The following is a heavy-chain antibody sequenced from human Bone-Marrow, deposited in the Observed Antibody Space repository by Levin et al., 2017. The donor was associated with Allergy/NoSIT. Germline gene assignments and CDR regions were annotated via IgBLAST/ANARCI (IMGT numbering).Heavy chain of an antibody. CDR1: GYTFTTYW. V-gene: IGHV1-2*02. Sequence: ASVKVSCKASGYTFTTYWLHWLRQATGQGPEWMGWINPNSGDTNYAQKFQGRVTLTRDTSISTVYMDLSRLTSDDTAVYYCTRGPSNGGFDLWGRGTLVTISS. J-gene: IGHJ2*01. D-gene: IGHD3-16*01. CDR2: INPNSGDT. CDR3: TRGPSNGGFDL.